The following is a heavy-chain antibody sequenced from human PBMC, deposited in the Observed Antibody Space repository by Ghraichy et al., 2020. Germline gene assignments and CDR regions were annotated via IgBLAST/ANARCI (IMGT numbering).Heavy chain of an antibody. CDR2: IYYSGST. D-gene: IGHD3-22*01. Sequence: SETLSLTCTVSGGSISSYYWSWIRQPPGKGLEWIGYIYYSGSTNYNPSLKSRVTISVDTSKNQFSLKLSSVTAADTAVYYCACYYDSIGFDYWGQGTLVTVSS. V-gene: IGHV4-59*01. CDR3: ACYYDSIGFDY. CDR1: GGSISSYY. J-gene: IGHJ4*02.